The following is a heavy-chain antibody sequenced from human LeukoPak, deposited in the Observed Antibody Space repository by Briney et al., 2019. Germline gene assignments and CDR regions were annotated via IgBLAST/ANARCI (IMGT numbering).Heavy chain of an antibody. D-gene: IGHD2-21*02. J-gene: IGHJ6*02. V-gene: IGHV4-39*01. CDR2: IYYSGST. CDR3: AGGAYCGGDCYSYYGMDV. Sequence: SETLSLTYTVSGGSISSSSYYWGWIRQPPGKGLEWIGSIYYSGSTYYNPSLKSRVTISVDTSKNQFSLKLSSVTAADTAVYYCAGGAYCGGDCYSYYGMDVWGQGTTVTVSS. CDR1: GGSISSSSYY.